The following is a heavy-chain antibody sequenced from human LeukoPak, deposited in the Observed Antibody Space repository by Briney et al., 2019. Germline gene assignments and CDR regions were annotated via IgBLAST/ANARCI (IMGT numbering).Heavy chain of an antibody. CDR2: IYSGGST. CDR1: GFSVSSNF. V-gene: IGHV3-53*01. CDR3: ASDFAY. Sequence: GGSLRLSCAASGFSVSSNFMSWVRQAPGKGLEWVSFIYSGGSTYYADSVKGRFTISRDNSKNTLYLQMNSLRAEDTAVYYCASDFAYWGQGTLVAVSS. J-gene: IGHJ4*02.